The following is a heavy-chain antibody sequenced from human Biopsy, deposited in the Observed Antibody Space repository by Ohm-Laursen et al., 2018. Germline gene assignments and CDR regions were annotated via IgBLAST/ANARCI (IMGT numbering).Heavy chain of an antibody. CDR1: GGSISTYY. CDR3: ARVMTTIGYYYAMDV. D-gene: IGHD5-24*01. Sequence: SDTLSLTCTVSGGSISTYYWTWIRQPPGQGLEWLGYIYSSGSTNYNSSLQRRVTISVDTSKSQFPLKLTSVTAADTAVYYCARVMTTIGYYYAMDVWGQGTTVTVSS. J-gene: IGHJ6*02. CDR2: IYSSGST. V-gene: IGHV4-59*07.